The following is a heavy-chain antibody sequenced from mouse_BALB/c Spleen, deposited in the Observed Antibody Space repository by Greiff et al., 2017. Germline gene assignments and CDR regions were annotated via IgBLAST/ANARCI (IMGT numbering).Heavy chain of an antibody. CDR2: IRNKANGYTT. V-gene: IGHV7-3*02. J-gene: IGHJ4*01. CDR1: GFTFTDYY. CDR3: ARDEGSSGYYAMDY. D-gene: IGHD3-1*01. Sequence: EVQGVESGGGLVQPGGSLRLSCATSGFTFTDYYMSWVRQPPGKALEWLGFIRNKANGYTTEYSASVKGRFTISRDNSQSILYLQMNTLRAEDSATYYCARDEGSSGYYAMDYWGQGTSVTVSS.